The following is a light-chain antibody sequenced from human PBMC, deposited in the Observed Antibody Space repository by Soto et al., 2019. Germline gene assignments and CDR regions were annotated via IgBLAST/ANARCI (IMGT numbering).Light chain of an antibody. Sequence: EIVLTQSPATLSLSPGGRATLSCRASQSVSSYLAWYQQKPGQAPRLLIYGASTRATGIPARFSGSGSGTDFTLTISSLQPDDFATYYCQPYNSDSRTFGQGTKVDIK. J-gene: IGKJ1*01. CDR3: QPYNSDSRT. CDR2: GAS. CDR1: QSVSSY. V-gene: IGKV3-15*01.